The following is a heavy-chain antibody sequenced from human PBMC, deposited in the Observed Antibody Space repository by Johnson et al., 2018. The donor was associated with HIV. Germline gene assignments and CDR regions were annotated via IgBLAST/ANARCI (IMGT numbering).Heavy chain of an antibody. CDR3: ARGHGSDAFDV. CDR1: GFTFSSYD. Sequence: VQLVESGGGLVQPGGSLRLSCAAYGFTFSSYDMHWVRQATGKGLEWVSAIGTAGDTYYPGSVKGRFTISRENAKNSLYLQMNSLRAGDTAVYYCARGHGSDAFDVWGLGTMVTVSS. J-gene: IGHJ3*01. V-gene: IGHV3-13*01. D-gene: IGHD2-2*03. CDR2: IGTAGDT.